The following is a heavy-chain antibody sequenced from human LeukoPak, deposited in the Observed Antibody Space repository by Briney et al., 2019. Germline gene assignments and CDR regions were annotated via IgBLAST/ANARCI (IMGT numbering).Heavy chain of an antibody. CDR2: IKEDGSEK. CDR1: GFTFSNHW. Sequence: GGSLRLSCAPSGFTFSNHWMSWVRQAPGQGLEWVAKIKEDGSEKYYVDSVKGRFTISRDNAKNSLYLQMNSLRAEDTAVYYCARDLNYYGMDVWGQGTTVTVSS. CDR3: ARDLNYYGMDV. J-gene: IGHJ6*02. V-gene: IGHV3-7*03.